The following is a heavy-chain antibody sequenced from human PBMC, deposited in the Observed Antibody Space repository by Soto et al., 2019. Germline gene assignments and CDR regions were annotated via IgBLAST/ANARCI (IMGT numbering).Heavy chain of an antibody. Sequence: PGGSLRLSCAASGFTFSSYAMSWVRQAPGKGLEWVSAISGSGGSTYYADSVKGRFTISRDNSKNALYLQMNSLRAEDTAVYYCANDPYSSGWSGPFDYWGHGTLVTVSS. CDR2: ISGSGGST. V-gene: IGHV3-23*01. D-gene: IGHD6-19*01. CDR3: ANDPYSSGWSGPFDY. CDR1: GFTFSSYA. J-gene: IGHJ4*01.